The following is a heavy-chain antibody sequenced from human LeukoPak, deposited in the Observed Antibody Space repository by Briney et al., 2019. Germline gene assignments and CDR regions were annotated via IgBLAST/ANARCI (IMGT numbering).Heavy chain of an antibody. CDR1: GDSFSSSNYY. V-gene: IGHV4-39*07. J-gene: IGHJ4*02. D-gene: IGHD3-22*01. Sequence: SETLSLTCTVFGDSFSSSNYYWAWFRQPPGKGLDWIGSLYYDGRTYYSPSLESRVTVSVDTSKNQFSLNLSSVTAADTAVYYCAEVDSSGYQIDYWGQGTLVTVSS. CDR3: AEVDSSGYQIDY. CDR2: LYYDGRT.